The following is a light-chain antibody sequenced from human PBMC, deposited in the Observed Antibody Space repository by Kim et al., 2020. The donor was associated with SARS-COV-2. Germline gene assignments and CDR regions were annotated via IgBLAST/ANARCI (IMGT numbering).Light chain of an antibody. J-gene: IGKJ4*01. CDR2: YAS. CDR3: HQSSSLPLA. CDR1: QSIGSS. Sequence: VTRKEKVTSTCRASQSIGSSLHWCQQRPNQSPKLLIEYASQSIAGVRSRFSGSGSGTDFTLTINSLEAEDAAPYYCHQSSSLPLAFGGGTKVDIK. V-gene: IGKV6-21*02.